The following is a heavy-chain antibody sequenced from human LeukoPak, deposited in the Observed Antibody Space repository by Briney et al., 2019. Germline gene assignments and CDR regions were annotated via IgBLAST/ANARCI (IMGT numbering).Heavy chain of an antibody. V-gene: IGHV4-59*01. J-gene: IGHJ5*02. CDR2: IYYSGST. CDR3: ARATNVLLWFGELSGGTWFDP. D-gene: IGHD3-10*01. Sequence: SETLSLTCTVSGGSISSYYWSWIRQPPGKGLEWIGYIYYSGSTNYNPSLKSRVTISVDTSKNQFSLKLSSVTAADTAVYYCARATNVLLWFGELSGGTWFDPWGQGTLVTVSS. CDR1: GGSISSYY.